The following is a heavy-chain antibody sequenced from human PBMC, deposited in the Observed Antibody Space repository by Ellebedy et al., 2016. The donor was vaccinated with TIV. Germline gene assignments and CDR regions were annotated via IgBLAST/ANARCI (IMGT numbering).Heavy chain of an antibody. Sequence: PSETLSLTCTVSGGSISSYYWSWIRQPPGKALEWLAHIFSNDEKSYSTSLEARLSISKDTAKSQVVLTVANMDPLDTATYYCVRALKYCGGDCTYKFDFWGQGALVTVSS. CDR2: IFSNDEK. CDR3: VRALKYCGGDCTYKFDF. D-gene: IGHD2-21*02. V-gene: IGHV2-26*01. CDR1: GGSISSYYW. J-gene: IGHJ4*02.